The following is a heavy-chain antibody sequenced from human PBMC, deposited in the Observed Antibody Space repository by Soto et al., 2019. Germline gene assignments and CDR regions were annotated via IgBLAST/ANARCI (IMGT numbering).Heavy chain of an antibody. CDR1: GGSISSSSYY. J-gene: IGHJ4*02. V-gene: IGHV4-39*01. CDR3: SRHRVPAAMFVS. CDR2: IYYSGST. D-gene: IGHD2-2*01. Sequence: SETLSLTCTVSGGSISSSSYYWGWIRQPPGKGLEWIGSIYYSGSTYYNPSLKSRVTISVDTSKNQFSLKLSSVTAADTAVYYCSRHRVPAAMFVSWGQGTLVTVS.